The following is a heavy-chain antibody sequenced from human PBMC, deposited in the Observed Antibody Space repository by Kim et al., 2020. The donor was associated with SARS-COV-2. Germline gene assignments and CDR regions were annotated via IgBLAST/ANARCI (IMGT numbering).Heavy chain of an antibody. J-gene: IGHJ3*02. D-gene: IGHD4-17*01. Sequence: SVKVSCKASGGTFSSYAISWVRQAPGQGLEWMGGIIPIFGTANYAQKFQGRVTITADESTSTAYMELSSLRSEDTAVYYCARGGARVDAFDIWGQGTMVTVSS. CDR1: GGTFSSYA. CDR2: IIPIFGTA. V-gene: IGHV1-69*13. CDR3: ARGGARVDAFDI.